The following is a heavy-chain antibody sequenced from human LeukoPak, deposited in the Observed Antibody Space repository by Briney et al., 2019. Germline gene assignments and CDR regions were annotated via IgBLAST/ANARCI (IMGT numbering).Heavy chain of an antibody. CDR3: AREGQLWLGFDY. Sequence: GGSLRLSCAASGFTVSSNYMSWVRQAPGKGLEWVSVIYSGGSTYYADSVKGRFTISRDNSKNTLYLQMNSLRAEDTAVYYCAREGQLWLGFDYWGQGTLVTVSS. J-gene: IGHJ4*02. CDR1: GFTVSSNY. V-gene: IGHV3-53*01. D-gene: IGHD5-18*01. CDR2: IYSGGST.